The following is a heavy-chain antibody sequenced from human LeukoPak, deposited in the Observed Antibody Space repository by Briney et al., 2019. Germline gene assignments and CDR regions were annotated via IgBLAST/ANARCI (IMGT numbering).Heavy chain of an antibody. CDR1: GFTFSSYA. CDR2: ISYDGSNK. D-gene: IGHD3-16*02. J-gene: IGHJ4*02. CDR3: ARGESLFLITFGGVIARGFDY. Sequence: GGSLRLSCAASGFTFSSYAMHWVRQAPGKGLEWVAVISYDGSNKYYADSVKGRFTISRDNSKNTLYLQMNSLRAEDTAVYYCARGESLFLITFGGVIARGFDYWGQGTLVTVSS. V-gene: IGHV3-30-3*01.